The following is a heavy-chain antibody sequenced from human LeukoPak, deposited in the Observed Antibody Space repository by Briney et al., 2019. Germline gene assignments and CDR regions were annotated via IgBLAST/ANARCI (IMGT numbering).Heavy chain of an antibody. CDR2: IYYSGST. J-gene: IGHJ5*02. CDR1: GGSISSSSYY. CDR3: AKPLTTGKYNWFDP. D-gene: IGHD4-17*01. V-gene: IGHV4-39*07. Sequence: SETLSLTCTVSGGSISSSSYYWGWIRQPPGKGLEWIGSIYYSGSTYYNPSLKSRVTISVDTSKNQFSLKLSSVTAADTAVYYCAKPLTTGKYNWFDPWGQGTLVTVSS.